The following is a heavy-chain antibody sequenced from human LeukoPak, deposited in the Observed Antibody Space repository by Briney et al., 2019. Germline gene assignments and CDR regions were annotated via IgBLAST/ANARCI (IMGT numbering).Heavy chain of an antibody. V-gene: IGHV4-34*01. J-gene: IGHJ4*02. D-gene: IGHD3-22*01. CDR2: INHSGST. CDR1: GGSFSGYY. CDR3: ARRSGYYQTFDY. Sequence: SETLSLTCAVYGGSFSGYYWSWIRQPPGKGLEWIGEINHSGSTNYNPSLKSRVTISVDTSKSQFSLKLSSVTAADTAVYYCARRSGYYQTFDYWGQGTLVTVSS.